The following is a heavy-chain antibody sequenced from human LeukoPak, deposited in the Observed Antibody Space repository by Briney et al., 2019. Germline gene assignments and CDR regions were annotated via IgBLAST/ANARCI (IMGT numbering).Heavy chain of an antibody. CDR3: AKDESPYYDIMTAYCPFDY. D-gene: IGHD3-9*01. CDR1: GFTFSSYW. CDR2: INQDGSEK. J-gene: IGHJ4*02. Sequence: GGSLRLSCAASGFTFSSYWMSWVRQAPGKGLEWVANINQDGSEKYYVDSVKGRFTISRDNAKNSLYLQINSLRPEDTAVYYCAKDESPYYDIMTAYCPFDYWGQGTLVTVSS. V-gene: IGHV3-7*01.